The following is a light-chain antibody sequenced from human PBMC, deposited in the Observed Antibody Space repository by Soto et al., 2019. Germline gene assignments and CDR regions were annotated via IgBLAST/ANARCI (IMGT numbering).Light chain of an antibody. V-gene: IGLV1-51*02. CDR1: SSNIGNKN. CDR3: GSWDTSLSAGV. CDR2: EDN. Sequence: QSVLTQPPSVSAAPGQKVTISCSGSSSNIGNKNVSWYQQLPGTAPKLLIYEDNKRPSGIPDRFSGSKSGTSATLGITGLQTGDEADYYCGSWDTSLSAGVFGGGTKLTVL. J-gene: IGLJ3*02.